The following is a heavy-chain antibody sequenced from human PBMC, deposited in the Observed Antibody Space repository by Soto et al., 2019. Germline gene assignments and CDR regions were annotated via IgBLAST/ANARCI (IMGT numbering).Heavy chain of an antibody. J-gene: IGHJ4*02. D-gene: IGHD4-17*01. CDR2: ISSSSSYI. V-gene: IGHV3-21*01. CDR1: GFIFSSYS. CDR3: ASGDYGDYVPFDY. Sequence: QVAESGGGLVQPGGSLRLSCAASGFIFSSYSMNWVRQAPGKGLEWVSSISSSSSYIYYADSVKGRFTISRDNAKNSLYLQMNSLRAEDTAVYYCASGDYGDYVPFDYWGQGTLVTVSS.